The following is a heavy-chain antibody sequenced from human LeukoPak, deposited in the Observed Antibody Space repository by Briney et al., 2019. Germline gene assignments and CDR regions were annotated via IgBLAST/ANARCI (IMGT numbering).Heavy chain of an antibody. Sequence: GGSLRLSRAASGFTFSSYAMSWVRQAPGKGLEWVSGISDIGGTTHYSDSVKGRFTISRDNSKNTLYMQMNSVSPDDKAVYYCAKSLHSGSYYGRGPFDYWGQGTLVTVSS. V-gene: IGHV3-23*01. CDR3: AKSLHSGSYYGRGPFDY. CDR1: GFTFSSYA. CDR2: ISDIGGTT. D-gene: IGHD1-26*01. J-gene: IGHJ4*02.